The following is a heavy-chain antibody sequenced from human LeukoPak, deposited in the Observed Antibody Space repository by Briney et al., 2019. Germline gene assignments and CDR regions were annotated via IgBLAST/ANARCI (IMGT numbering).Heavy chain of an antibody. CDR3: ARAEYSYGPGNNHFDY. CDR2: ISAYNGNT. CDR1: GYTFTSYG. D-gene: IGHD5-18*01. V-gene: IGHV1-18*01. J-gene: IGHJ4*02. Sequence: ASVKVSCKASGYTFTSYGISWVRQAPGQGLEWMGWISAYNGNTNYAQKLQGRVTMTTDTSTSTAYMELRSLRSDDTAVYYCARAEYSYGPGNNHFDYWGRGTLVTVSS.